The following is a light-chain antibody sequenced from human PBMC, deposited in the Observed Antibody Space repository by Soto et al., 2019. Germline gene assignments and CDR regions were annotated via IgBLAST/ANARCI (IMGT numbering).Light chain of an antibody. V-gene: IGLV9-49*01. CDR3: GADHGSGSNFVV. Sequence: QSVLTQPPSASASLGASVTLTCTLSSGYSNYKVDWYQQRPGKRPRFVMRVGTGGIVGSKGDGIPDRFSVLGSGLNRYLTIKNILEEDESDYHCGADHGSGSNFVVFGGGTKVTVL. CDR2: VGTGGIVG. CDR1: SGYSNYK. J-gene: IGLJ2*01.